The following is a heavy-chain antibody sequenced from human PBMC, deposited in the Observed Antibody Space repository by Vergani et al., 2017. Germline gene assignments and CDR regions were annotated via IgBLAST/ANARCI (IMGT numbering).Heavy chain of an antibody. V-gene: IGHV1-2*02. J-gene: IGHJ5*02. D-gene: IGHD2-2*01. Sequence: QVQLVQSGAEVKKPGASVKVSCQASEYSFSAFYIHWVRQAPGQGLEWMGWINPNNVGSNYAQKFQDRVTMTRDTSITTAYMELSRLRSDDTAVYYCARMGHGITTNCYDHPSWGQGTLVTVSS. CDR1: EYSFSAFY. CDR3: ARMGHGITTNCYDHPS. CDR2: INPNNVGS.